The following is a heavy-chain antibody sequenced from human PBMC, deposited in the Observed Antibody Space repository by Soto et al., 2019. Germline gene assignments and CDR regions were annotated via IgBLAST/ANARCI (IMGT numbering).Heavy chain of an antibody. CDR3: AKHSYYDFWPGHYYYLDF. CDR2: ISWNSGRI. D-gene: IGHD3-3*01. CDR1: GLSIDDSA. J-gene: IGHJ4*02. Sequence: GGSLRLSCVASGLSIDDSAMHWVRQVPGKGLEWVSGISWNSGRIGYADSVKGRFTISRDNSKNTLYLHMDSLRAEDTAVYYCAKHSYYDFWPGHYYYLDFWGQGTLVTVSS. V-gene: IGHV3-9*01.